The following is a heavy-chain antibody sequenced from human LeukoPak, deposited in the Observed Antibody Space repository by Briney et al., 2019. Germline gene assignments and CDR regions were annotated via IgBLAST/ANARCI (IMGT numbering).Heavy chain of an antibody. CDR2: INPRSGGR. CDR3: GRQDHTLVVAALFF. CDR1: GYTFIDYY. J-gene: IGHJ4*02. Sequence: ASVKVSCKTSGYTFIDYYIHWVRQAPGQGLELKGWINPRSGGRRPSSRFQGRVTLTTDTSPNTDYKEISSQKSDHTDLYFDGRQDHTLVVAALFFCGEGTQVAASS. V-gene: IGHV1-2*02. D-gene: IGHD2-15*01.